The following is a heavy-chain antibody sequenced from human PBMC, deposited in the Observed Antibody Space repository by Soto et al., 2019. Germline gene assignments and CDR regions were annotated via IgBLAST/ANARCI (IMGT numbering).Heavy chain of an antibody. CDR1: GFTFSSYS. CDR3: ARGATGTGDKLWFFDY. CDR2: ISSSSSYI. Sequence: EVQLVESGGGLVKPGGSLRLSCAASGFTFSSYSMNWVRQAPGKGLEWVSSISSSSSYIYYADSVKGRFTISRDNAKNSLYLQMNSLRDEDTAVYYCARGATGTGDKLWFFDYWGQGTLVTVSS. J-gene: IGHJ4*02. V-gene: IGHV3-21*01. D-gene: IGHD1-1*01.